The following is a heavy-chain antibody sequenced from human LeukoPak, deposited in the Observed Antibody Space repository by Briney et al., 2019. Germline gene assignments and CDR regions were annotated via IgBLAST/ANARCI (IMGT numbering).Heavy chain of an antibody. V-gene: IGHV4-39*07. CDR2: IYYSGST. CDR3: ARGGSSGPTKN. CDR1: GGSISSSSYY. D-gene: IGHD3-22*01. J-gene: IGHJ4*02. Sequence: SETLSLTCTVSGGSISSSSYYWGWIRQPPGKGLEWIGSIYYSGSTYYNPSLKSRVTISVDTSKNQFSLKLSSVTAADTAVYYCARGGSSGPTKNWGQGTLVTVSS.